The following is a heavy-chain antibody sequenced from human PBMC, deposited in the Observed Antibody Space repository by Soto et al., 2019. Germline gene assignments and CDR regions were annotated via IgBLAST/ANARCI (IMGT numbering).Heavy chain of an antibody. CDR1: GGSFSGYY. CDR2: INHSGST. CDR3: ARGRAYYYDSSGYRGFDY. J-gene: IGHJ4*02. Sequence: SETLSLTCTVYGGSFSGYYWSWIRQPPGKGLEWIGEINHSGSTNYNPSLKSRVTISADTSKNQFSLKLSSVTAADTAVYYCARGRAYYYDSSGYRGFDYWGQGTLVTVSS. D-gene: IGHD3-22*01. V-gene: IGHV4-34*01.